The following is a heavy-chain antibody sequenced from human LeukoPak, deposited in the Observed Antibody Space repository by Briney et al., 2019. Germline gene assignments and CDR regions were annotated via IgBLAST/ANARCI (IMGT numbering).Heavy chain of an antibody. CDR2: IYHSGTS. Sequence: PSETLSLTCTVSSASISTYYWSWIRQPPGKGLEWIGYIYHSGTSNYNPSLKSRVTMSVDTSKNQFSLKLSSVTAADTAVHYCARDQYYYGSGSLYMDVWGKGTTVTISS. CDR3: ARDQYYYGSGSLYMDV. V-gene: IGHV4-59*12. D-gene: IGHD3-10*01. J-gene: IGHJ6*03. CDR1: SASISTYY.